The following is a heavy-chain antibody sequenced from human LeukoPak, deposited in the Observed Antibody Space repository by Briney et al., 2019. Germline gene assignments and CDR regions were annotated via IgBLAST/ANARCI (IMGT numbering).Heavy chain of an antibody. V-gene: IGHV3-13*01. D-gene: IGHD2-21*01. J-gene: IGHJ6*03. Sequence: GGSLRLSCAASGFTFTTYDMHWVRQATGKGLEWVSAIGTTGDTYYPGSVKGRFTISRENAKNSLYLQMNSLRAGDTAVYYCARDRGCGHMDVWGKGTTVTISS. CDR2: IGTTGDT. CDR1: GFTFTTYD. CDR3: ARDRGCGHMDV.